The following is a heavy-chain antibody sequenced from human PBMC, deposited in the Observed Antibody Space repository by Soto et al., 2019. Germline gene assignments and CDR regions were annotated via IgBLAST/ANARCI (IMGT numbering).Heavy chain of an antibody. J-gene: IGHJ3*02. D-gene: IGHD3-22*01. CDR2: INPSGGST. CDR3: ASLEDYYDSSGPAMDAFDI. CDR1: GYTFTSYY. Sequence: GASVKVSCKASGYTFTSYYMHWVRQAPGQGLEWMGIINPSGGSTSYAQKFQGRVTMTRDTSTSTVYMELSSLRSEDTAVYYCASLEDYYDSSGPAMDAFDIWGQGTMVTVSS. V-gene: IGHV1-46*03.